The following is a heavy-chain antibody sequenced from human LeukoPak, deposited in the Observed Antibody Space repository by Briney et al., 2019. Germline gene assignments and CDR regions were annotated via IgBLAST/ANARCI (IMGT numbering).Heavy chain of an antibody. CDR1: GGSISSYY. D-gene: IGHD6-19*01. V-gene: IGHV4-59*01. Sequence: SETLSLTCTASGGSISSYYWSWIRQPPGKGLEWIGYIYYSGSTNYNPSLKSRVTISVDTSKNQFSLKLSSVTAADTAVYYCARDYGAVAGTDYYYGMDVWGKGTTVTVSS. J-gene: IGHJ6*04. CDR3: ARDYGAVAGTDYYYGMDV. CDR2: IYYSGST.